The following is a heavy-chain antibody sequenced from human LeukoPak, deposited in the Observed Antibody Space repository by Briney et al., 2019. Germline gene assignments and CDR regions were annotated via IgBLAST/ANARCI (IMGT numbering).Heavy chain of an antibody. J-gene: IGHJ5*02. V-gene: IGHV4-30-2*01. CDR2: IYHSGST. CDR1: GGSISSGGYS. Sequence: SETLSLTCAVSGGSISSGGYSWSWIRQPPGKGLEWIGYIYHSGSTYYNPSLKSRVTISADRSKNQFSLKLSSVTAADTAVYYCARDLSGWFDPWGQGTLVTVSS. CDR3: ARDLSGWFDP. D-gene: IGHD3-9*01.